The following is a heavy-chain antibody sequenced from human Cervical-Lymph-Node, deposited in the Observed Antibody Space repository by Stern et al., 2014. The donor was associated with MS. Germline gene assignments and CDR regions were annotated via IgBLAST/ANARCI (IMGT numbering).Heavy chain of an antibody. Sequence: QVQLQESGPGLVKPSATLSLTCSVSGGSISGYFWNWIRQSPGQGPEWIGYVYESGISKYGGTTNYNPSLKSRVSISVDSSKNQISLMLNSVTAEDTAVYYCARRFRDTSGWPDWGHGILVTVSS. V-gene: IGHV4-59*01. J-gene: IGHJ4*01. CDR2: VYESGISKYGGTT. D-gene: IGHD6-19*01. CDR1: GGSISGYF. CDR3: ARRFRDTSGWPD.